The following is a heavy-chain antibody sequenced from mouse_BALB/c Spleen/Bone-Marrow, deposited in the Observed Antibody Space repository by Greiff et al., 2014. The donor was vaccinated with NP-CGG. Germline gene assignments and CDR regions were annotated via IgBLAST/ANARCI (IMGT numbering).Heavy chain of an antibody. J-gene: IGHJ4*01. CDR3: ARENYRYFYAMDY. V-gene: IGHV5-6-3*01. CDR2: INSNGGST. D-gene: IGHD2-14*01. Sequence: EVKLVESGGGLVQPGGSLKLSYAASGFTFSNYGMSWVRQTPDKRLELVATINSNGGSTYYPDSVKGRFTISRDNAKNTLYLQMSSLKSEHTAMYYCARENYRYFYAMDYWGQGTSVTVSS. CDR1: GFTFSNYG.